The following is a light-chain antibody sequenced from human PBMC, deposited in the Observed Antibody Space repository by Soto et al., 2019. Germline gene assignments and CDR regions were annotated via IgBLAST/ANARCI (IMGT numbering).Light chain of an antibody. Sequence: EIVLTQSPGTLSLSPGERSTLSCRASKSVSSSHLAWYQHKPGKAPRLLIYAASSRSTGSPERFSGGGSGTDFTLTISRLEPEDFEVYYCQQYGYYPITFGQGTKVDIK. V-gene: IGKV3-20*01. CDR1: KSVSSSH. J-gene: IGKJ1*01. CDR2: AAS. CDR3: QQYGYYPIT.